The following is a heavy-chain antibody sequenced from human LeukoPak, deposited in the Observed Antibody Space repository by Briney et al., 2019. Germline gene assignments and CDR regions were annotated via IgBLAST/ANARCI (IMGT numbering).Heavy chain of an antibody. V-gene: IGHV3-23*01. CDR3: AKRHTSGSGEDY. J-gene: IGHJ4*02. D-gene: IGHD6-19*01. CDR2: ISGSTGRT. CDR1: GFTFSSYA. Sequence: GGSLRLSCAASGFTFSSYAMSWVRQAPGKGLEWVSAISGSTGRTYYADSVKGRFTISRDNSKNTLYLQMNSLRAEDTVVYYCAKRHTSGSGEDYWGQGTLVTVSS.